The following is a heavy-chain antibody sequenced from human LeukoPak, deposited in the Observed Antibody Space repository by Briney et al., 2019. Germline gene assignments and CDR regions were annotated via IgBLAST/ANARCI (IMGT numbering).Heavy chain of an antibody. CDR3: ACLTTADAFDI. J-gene: IGHJ3*02. Sequence: SETLSLTCTASGGSIGSYYWSWIRQPPGKGLEWIGYIYDSGSTNYNPSLKSRVTISVDTSKNQFSLKLSSVTAADTAVYYCACLTTADAFDIWGQGTMVTVSS. V-gene: IGHV4-59*01. CDR1: GGSIGSYY. D-gene: IGHD3-22*01. CDR2: IYDSGST.